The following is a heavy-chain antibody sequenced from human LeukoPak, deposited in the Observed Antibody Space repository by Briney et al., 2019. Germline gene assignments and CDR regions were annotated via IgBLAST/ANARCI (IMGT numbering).Heavy chain of an antibody. V-gene: IGHV4-59*01. Sequence: SETLSLTCTVSGGSIGSYYWSWIRQPPGKGLEWIGYIYYSGSTNYNPSLKSRVTISVDTSKNQFSLKLSSVTAADTAVYYCARAGRLGELSLSPLDYWGQGTLVTVSS. CDR3: ARAGRLGELSLSPLDY. CDR2: IYYSGST. J-gene: IGHJ4*02. D-gene: IGHD3-16*02. CDR1: GGSIGSYY.